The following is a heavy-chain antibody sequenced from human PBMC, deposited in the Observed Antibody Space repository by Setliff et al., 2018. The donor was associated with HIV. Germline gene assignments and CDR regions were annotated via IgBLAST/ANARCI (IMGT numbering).Heavy chain of an antibody. CDR3: ARVVNPDSSNYYYYYMDV. Sequence: GGSLRLSCAASGLTIRNNYMSWVRQAPGTGLEWVSLLHSGYSTSYADSVKGRFAVSRDNTRNTLFLHMSNVTVEDAAVYYCARVVNPDSSNYYYYYMDVWGKGTTVTVSS. J-gene: IGHJ6*03. CDR1: GLTIRNNY. V-gene: IGHV3-66*02. CDR2: LHSGYST. D-gene: IGHD4-4*01.